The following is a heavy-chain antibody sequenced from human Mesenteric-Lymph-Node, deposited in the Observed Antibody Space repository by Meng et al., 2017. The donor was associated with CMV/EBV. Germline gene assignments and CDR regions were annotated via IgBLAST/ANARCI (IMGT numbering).Heavy chain of an antibody. J-gene: IGHJ5*02. CDR2: INPNSGGT. D-gene: IGHD1-26*01. Sequence: ASGYTFTGYYMHWVRTAPGQGLEWMGWINPNSGGTNYAQKFPGPVTMTRDTSISTAYMELSRLRSDDTAVYYCAGEWELLSRYWFDPWGQGTLVTVSS. CDR3: AGEWELLSRYWFDP. CDR1: GYTFTGYY. V-gene: IGHV1-2*02.